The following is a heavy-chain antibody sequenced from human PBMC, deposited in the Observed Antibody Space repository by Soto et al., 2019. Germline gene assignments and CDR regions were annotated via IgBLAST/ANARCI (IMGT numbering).Heavy chain of an antibody. CDR1: GYSFTSYW. D-gene: IGHD1-1*01. CDR2: IDPSDSDT. CDR3: ASVNDPNVNWFDP. Sequence: GESLKISCKGSGYSFTSYWISWVRQMPGKGLEWMGRIDPSDSDTRYSPSFQGQVTISADKSISTAYLQWSSLKASDTAMYYCASVNDPNVNWFDPWGQGTLVTVSS. V-gene: IGHV5-10-1*04. J-gene: IGHJ5*02.